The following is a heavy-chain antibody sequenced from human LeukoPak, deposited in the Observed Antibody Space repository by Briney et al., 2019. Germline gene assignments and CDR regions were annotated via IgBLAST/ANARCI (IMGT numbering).Heavy chain of an antibody. V-gene: IGHV4-59*08. CDR3: ARAGSHDYGAVTHFDY. J-gene: IGHJ4*02. Sequence: PSEILSLTCTVSGGSISSYYWSWIRQPPGKGLEWIGYIYYSGSTNYNPSLKSRVTISVDTSKNQFSLKLSSVTAADTAVYYCARAGSHDYGAVTHFDYWGQGTLVTVSS. D-gene: IGHD4-17*01. CDR2: IYYSGST. CDR1: GGSISSYY.